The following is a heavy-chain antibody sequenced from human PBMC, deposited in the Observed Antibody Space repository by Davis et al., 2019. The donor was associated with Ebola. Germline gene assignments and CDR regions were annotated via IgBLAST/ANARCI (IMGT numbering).Heavy chain of an antibody. V-gene: IGHV3-43*02. CDR3: AKESLMVYAMYYYGMDV. CDR1: GFTFDDYA. Sequence: GGSLRLSCAASGFTFDDYAMHWVRQAPGKGLEWVSLISGDGGSTYYADSVKGRFTISRDNSKNSLYLQMNSLRTEDTALYYCAKESLMVYAMYYYGMDVWGQGTTVIVSS. D-gene: IGHD2-8*01. J-gene: IGHJ6*02. CDR2: ISGDGGST.